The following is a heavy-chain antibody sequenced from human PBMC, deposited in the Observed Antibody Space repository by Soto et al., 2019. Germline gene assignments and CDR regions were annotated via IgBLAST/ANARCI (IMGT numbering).Heavy chain of an antibody. CDR1: GDSVSSNSAA. V-gene: IGHV6-1*01. J-gene: IGHJ5*02. CDR2: TYYRSKWYN. CDR3: ARVEIFGVVIPYNWFDP. Sequence: PSQTLSLTCAISGDSVSSNSAAWNWIRQSPSRGLEWLGRTYYRSKWYNDYAVSVKSRITINPDTSKNQFSLQLNSVTPEDTAVYYCARVEIFGVVIPYNWFDPWGQGTLVTVSS. D-gene: IGHD3-3*01.